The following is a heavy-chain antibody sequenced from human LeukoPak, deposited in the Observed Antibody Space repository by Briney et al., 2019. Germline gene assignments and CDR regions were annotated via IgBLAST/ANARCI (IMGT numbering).Heavy chain of an antibody. CDR1: GDSISSGDYY. CDR3: ARVTLGYSYGYGFDY. J-gene: IGHJ4*02. CDR2: ISSSGST. V-gene: IGHV4-61*02. D-gene: IGHD5-18*01. Sequence: SETLSLTCTVSGDSISSGDYYWSWIRQPAGKGLEWIGRISSSGSTNYNPSLKSRVTMSVDTSKNQFSLKLSSVTAADTAVYYCARVTLGYSYGYGFDYWGQGTLVTVSS.